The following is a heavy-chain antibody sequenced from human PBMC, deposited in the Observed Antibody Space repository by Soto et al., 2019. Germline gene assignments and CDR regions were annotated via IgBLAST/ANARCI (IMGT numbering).Heavy chain of an antibody. D-gene: IGHD3-3*01. J-gene: IGHJ4*02. CDR3: ARDTQDDFWSGYYRDY. V-gene: IGHV3-48*02. CDR1: GFPFSSYS. Sequence: GGSLRLSCPVSGFPFSSYSMNWVRQAPGKGLEWVSYISSSSSTIYYADSVKGRFTISRDNAKNSLYLQMNSLRDEDTAVYYCARDTQDDFWSGYYRDYWGQGTLVTVSS. CDR2: ISSSSSTI.